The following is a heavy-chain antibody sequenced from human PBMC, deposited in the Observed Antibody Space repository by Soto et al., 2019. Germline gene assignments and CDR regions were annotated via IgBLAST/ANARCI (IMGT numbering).Heavy chain of an antibody. D-gene: IGHD6-19*01. CDR2: ISYDGTNK. Sequence: GGSLRLSCAASGFMFSAYAMLWVRQAPGKGLEWVAAISYDGTNKYYADSVKGRFTISRDNSKNTLCLQMNSLRAEDTAVYYCARDPSPYTSGWYGVDFWGHGTLVTVSS. J-gene: IGHJ4*01. CDR1: GFMFSAYA. CDR3: ARDPSPYTSGWYGVDF. V-gene: IGHV3-30*04.